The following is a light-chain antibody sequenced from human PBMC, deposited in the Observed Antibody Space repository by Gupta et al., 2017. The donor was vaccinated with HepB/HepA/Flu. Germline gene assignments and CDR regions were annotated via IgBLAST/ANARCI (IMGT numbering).Light chain of an antibody. CDR2: SND. CDR3: AAWDNSLRGWV. Sequence: SVLTQPPSASGTPRQRVTISCSGSSSNIGSKVVNWYQQVPGTAPKLLIYSNDQRPSGVPDRFSGSKSGTSASLAISGLQAEDEADYYCAAWDNSLRGWVFGGGTKLTVL. CDR1: SSNIGSKV. J-gene: IGLJ3*02. V-gene: IGLV1-44*01.